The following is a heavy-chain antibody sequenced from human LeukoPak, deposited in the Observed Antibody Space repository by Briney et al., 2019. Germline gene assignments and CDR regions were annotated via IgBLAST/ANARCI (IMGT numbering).Heavy chain of an antibody. CDR3: ARDRPATRYMDV. J-gene: IGHJ6*03. V-gene: IGHV4-34*01. D-gene: IGHD2-2*01. CDR2: INHSGST. CDR1: GGSFSGYY. Sequence: SETLSLTCAVYGGSFSGYYWSWIRQPPGKGLEWIGEINHSGSTNYNPSLKSRVTISVDTSKNQFSLKLSSVTAADTAVYYCARDRPATRYMDVWGKGTTVTVSS.